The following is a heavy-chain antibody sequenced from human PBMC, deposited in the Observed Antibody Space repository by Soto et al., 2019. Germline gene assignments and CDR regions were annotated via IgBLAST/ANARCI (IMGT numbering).Heavy chain of an antibody. Sequence: QVQLQESGPGLVKPSQTLSLTCTVSGGSISSGGYYWSWIRQHPGKGLEWIGYIYYSGSTYYNPSLKSRVTISVDTSKNQFSLKLSSVTAADTAVYYCARSPPGGGVPAAMSWGNWFDPWGQGTLVTVSS. CDR3: ARSPPGGGVPAAMSWGNWFDP. J-gene: IGHJ5*02. V-gene: IGHV4-31*03. CDR1: GGSISSGGYY. CDR2: IYYSGST. D-gene: IGHD2-2*01.